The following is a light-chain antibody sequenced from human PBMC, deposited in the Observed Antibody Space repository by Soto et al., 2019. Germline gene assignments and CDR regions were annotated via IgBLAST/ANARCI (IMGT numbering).Light chain of an antibody. Sequence: DIQMTQSPSTLSASVGDRVTITCRASQSLTGWLAWYQQKPGEAPKLLIYDASSLESGVSSRFSGSGSGTEFTFIISSLEPDDSATYYCQHYRSYWTFGQGTKVEIK. CDR2: DAS. J-gene: IGKJ1*01. CDR1: QSLTGW. V-gene: IGKV1-5*01. CDR3: QHYRSYWT.